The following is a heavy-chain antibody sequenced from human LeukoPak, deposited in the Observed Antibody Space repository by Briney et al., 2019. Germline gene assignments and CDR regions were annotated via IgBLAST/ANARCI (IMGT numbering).Heavy chain of an antibody. V-gene: IGHV1-18*01. CDR2: ISAYNGNT. CDR1: GYTFTSYG. CDR3: ARYRPFGGVIVMGDLDY. Sequence: ASVKVSCKASGYTFTSYGISWVRQAPGQGLEWMGWISAYNGNTNYAQKLQGRVTMTTDTSTSTAYMELRSLRSDDTAVYYCARYRPFGGVIVMGDLDYWGQGTLVTVSS. D-gene: IGHD3-16*02. J-gene: IGHJ4*02.